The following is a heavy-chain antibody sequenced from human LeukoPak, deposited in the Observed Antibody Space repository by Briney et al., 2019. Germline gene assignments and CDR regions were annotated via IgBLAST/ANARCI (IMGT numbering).Heavy chain of an antibody. D-gene: IGHD3-22*01. J-gene: IGHJ4*02. V-gene: IGHV1-69*13. CDR3: AREDYYDSSGYYLAFDY. CDR2: IIPIFGTA. CDR1: GGTFSSYA. Sequence: SVKVSCKASGGTFSSYAISWVRQAPGQGLEWMGGIIPIFGTANYAQKFQGRVTITADESTSTAYMELSSLRSEDTAVYYCAREDYYDSSGYYLAFDYWGQGTLVTVSS.